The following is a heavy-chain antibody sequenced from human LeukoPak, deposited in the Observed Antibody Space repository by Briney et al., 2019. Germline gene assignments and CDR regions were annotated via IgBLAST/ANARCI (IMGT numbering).Heavy chain of an antibody. CDR2: INPNSGGT. J-gene: IGHJ6*03. CDR1: GYTFTGYY. CDR3: ARVYEDTVVVPAAMGDYYYYMDV. D-gene: IGHD2-2*01. Sequence: ASVKVSCKASGYTFTGYYMHWVRQAPGQGLEWMGRINPNSGGTNYAQKLQGRVTMTRDTSISTAYMELSRLRSDDTAVYYCARVYEDTVVVPAAMGDYYYYMDVWGKGTTVTVSS. V-gene: IGHV1-2*06.